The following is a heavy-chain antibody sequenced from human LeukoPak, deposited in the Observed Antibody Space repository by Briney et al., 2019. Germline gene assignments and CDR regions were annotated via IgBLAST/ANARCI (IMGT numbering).Heavy chain of an antibody. CDR2: ISGSGGST. CDR3: AKPLYYDSSGYYYLATEFDY. V-gene: IGHV3-23*01. J-gene: IGHJ4*02. Sequence: GGSLRLSCAASGFTFSSYAMSWVRQAPGKGLEWVSAISGSGGSTYYADSVKGRFTISRDNSKNTLYLQMNSLRAEDTAVYYCAKPLYYDSSGYYYLATEFDYWGQGTLVTVSS. CDR1: GFTFSSYA. D-gene: IGHD3-22*01.